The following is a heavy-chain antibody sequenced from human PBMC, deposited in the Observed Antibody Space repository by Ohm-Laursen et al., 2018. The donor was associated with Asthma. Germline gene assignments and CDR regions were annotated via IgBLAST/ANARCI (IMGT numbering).Heavy chain of an antibody. CDR1: GFTFSDYY. CDR3: AREAQYYYGMDV. J-gene: IGHJ6*02. Sequence: SLRLSCAASGFTFSDYYMSFIRQAPGKGLEWVSYIGNSGSAIYYADSVKGRFTLSRDNAKNSLYLQMNSLRAEDTAVYYCAREAQYYYGMDVWGQGTTVTVSS. V-gene: IGHV3-11*01. CDR2: IGNSGSAI.